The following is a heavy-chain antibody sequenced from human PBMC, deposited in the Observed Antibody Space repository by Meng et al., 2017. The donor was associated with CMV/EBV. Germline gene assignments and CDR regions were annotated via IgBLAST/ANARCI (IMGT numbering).Heavy chain of an antibody. CDR3: ARDRNYDFWSGYYTGFDY. V-gene: IGHV1-2*02. CDR2: INPNSGGT. D-gene: IGHD3-3*01. CDR1: GYTFTSYD. Sequence: ASVKVSCKASGYTFTSYDINWVRQATGQGLEWMGWINPNSGGTNYAQKFQGRVTMTRDTSISTAYMELSRLRSDDTAVYYCARDRNYDFWSGYYTGFDYWGQGTLVTVSS. J-gene: IGHJ4*02.